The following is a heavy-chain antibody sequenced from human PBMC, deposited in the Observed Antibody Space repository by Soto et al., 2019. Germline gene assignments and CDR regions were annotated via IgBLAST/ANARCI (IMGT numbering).Heavy chain of an antibody. J-gene: IGHJ6*02. V-gene: IGHV3-23*01. CDR2: ISGDGSAT. D-gene: IGHD7-27*01. Sequence: EVKLLESGGGLVQPGESLRLSCAASGFRFWTYSMSWVRQAPGKGLEWVSGISGDGSATSYADSLKGRFTVSRDNGDNTLSLQMDNLRTEDTATYFCAKGRGEMNWANYYGLDVWGQGTTVTVSS. CDR3: AKGRGEMNWANYYGLDV. CDR1: GFRFWTYS.